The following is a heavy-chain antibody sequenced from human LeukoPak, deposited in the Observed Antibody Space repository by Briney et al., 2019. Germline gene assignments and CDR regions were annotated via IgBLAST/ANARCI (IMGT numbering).Heavy chain of an antibody. CDR3: AKSADYDFWSGPNWFDP. Sequence: GGSLRLSCAASGFTFSSYAMSWVRQAPGKGLEWVSAISGSGGSTYYAGSVKGRFTISRDNSKNTLYLQMNSLRAEDTAVYYCAKSADYDFWSGPNWFDPWGQGTLVTVSS. CDR2: ISGSGGST. V-gene: IGHV3-23*01. D-gene: IGHD3-3*01. CDR1: GFTFSSYA. J-gene: IGHJ5*02.